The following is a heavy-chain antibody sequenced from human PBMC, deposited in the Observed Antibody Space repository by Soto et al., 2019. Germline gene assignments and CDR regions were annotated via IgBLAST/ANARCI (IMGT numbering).Heavy chain of an antibody. CDR1: GYTFTSYD. V-gene: IGHV1-8*01. J-gene: IGHJ6*02. Sequence: GASVKVSCKASGYTFTSYDINWVRQATGQGLEWMGWMNPNSGNTGYAQKFQGRVTMTRNTSISTAYMELSSLRSEDTAVYYCARAPTDYAFWSGYLYYYYGVDVWGQGTTVTVSS. CDR2: MNPNSGNT. D-gene: IGHD3-3*01. CDR3: ARAPTDYAFWSGYLYYYYGVDV.